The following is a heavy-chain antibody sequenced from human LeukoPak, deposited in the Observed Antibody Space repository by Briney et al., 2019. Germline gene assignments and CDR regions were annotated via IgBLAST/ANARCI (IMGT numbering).Heavy chain of an antibody. CDR2: INPNNGDK. V-gene: IGHV1-2*02. J-gene: IGHJ5*02. CDR3: ARLGGNINSPYGNWFDP. CDR1: GYTLTGYY. D-gene: IGHD3-16*01. Sequence: ASVKVSCKASGYTLTGYYMYWVRQAPGQGLEWMGWINPNNGDKKYAQKFQGRVTMTRDTSISTAYMELSRLRSDDTAVYYCARLGGNINSPYGNWFDPWGQGALVTVSS.